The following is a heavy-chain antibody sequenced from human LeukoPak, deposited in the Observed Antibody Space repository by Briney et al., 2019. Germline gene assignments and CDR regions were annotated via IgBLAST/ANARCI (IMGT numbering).Heavy chain of an antibody. CDR2: IYYSGST. D-gene: IGHD6-6*01. CDR3: ARDLQSIAARWNYFDY. J-gene: IGHJ4*02. CDR1: GGSISSSSYY. Sequence: TSETLSLTCTVSGGSISSSSYYWGWIRQPPGKGLEWIGSIYYSGSTYYNPSLRSRVTISVDTSKNQFSLKLSSVTAADTAVYYCARDLQSIAARWNYFDYWGQGTLVTVSS. V-gene: IGHV4-39*07.